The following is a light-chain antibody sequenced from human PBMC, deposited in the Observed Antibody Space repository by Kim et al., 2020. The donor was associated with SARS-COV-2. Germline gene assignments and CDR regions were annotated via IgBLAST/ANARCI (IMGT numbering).Light chain of an antibody. J-gene: IGKJ2*01. Sequence: SASEGDRVTITCRASQGIGSFLSWYQQKPGKAPNLLIYFASTLQSGVPSRFIGSGSGTEFTLTISSLQTEDFATYYCQQLDTYPLNFGQGTKLEI. CDR3: QQLDTYPLN. CDR2: FAS. CDR1: QGIGSF. V-gene: IGKV1-9*01.